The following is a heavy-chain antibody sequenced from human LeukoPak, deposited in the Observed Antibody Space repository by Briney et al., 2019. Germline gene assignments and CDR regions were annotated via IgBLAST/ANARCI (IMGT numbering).Heavy chain of an antibody. D-gene: IGHD3-10*01. J-gene: IGHJ3*02. V-gene: IGHV1-69*05. Sequence: ASVKVSCKASGGTFSSYAISWVRQAPGQGLGWMGGIIPIFGTANYAQKFQGRVTITTDESTSTAYMELSSLRSEDTAVYYCASKADVLLESLGAFDIWGQGTMVTVSS. CDR3: ASKADVLLESLGAFDI. CDR1: GGTFSSYA. CDR2: IIPIFGTA.